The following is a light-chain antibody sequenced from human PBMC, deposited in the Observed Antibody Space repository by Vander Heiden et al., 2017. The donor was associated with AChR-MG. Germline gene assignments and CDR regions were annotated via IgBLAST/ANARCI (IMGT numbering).Light chain of an antibody. Sequence: QSVLTQPPSVSAAPGQRVTISFTGSSSNIGAGYNVHWYQQLPGTAPKLLIYGNSKRPSGVPDRFSGSKSGTSASLATTGLQAEDEADYYCQSFDSTLRGSWVFGGGTKLTVL. CDR1: SSNIGAGYN. CDR2: GNS. V-gene: IGLV1-40*01. J-gene: IGLJ3*02. CDR3: QSFDSTLRGSWV.